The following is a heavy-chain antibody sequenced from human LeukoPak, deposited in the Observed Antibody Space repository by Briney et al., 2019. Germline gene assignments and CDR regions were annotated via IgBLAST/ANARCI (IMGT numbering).Heavy chain of an antibody. CDR3: ARDRPLLLDAFDI. CDR2: IYSDGST. CDR1: GFTVSNNY. Sequence: GGSLRLSCAASGFTVSNNYMSWVRQAPGKGLEWVSVIYSDGSTYYTDSVKGRFTISRDNAKNSLYLQMNSLRAEDTAVYYCARDRPLLLDAFDIWGQGTMVTVSS. J-gene: IGHJ3*02. V-gene: IGHV3-66*01. D-gene: IGHD2-15*01.